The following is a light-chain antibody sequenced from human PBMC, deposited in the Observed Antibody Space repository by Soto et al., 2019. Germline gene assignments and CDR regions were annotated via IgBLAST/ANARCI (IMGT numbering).Light chain of an antibody. CDR3: QQYNKWPPWT. J-gene: IGKJ1*01. Sequence: EIVMTQSPATLSVSPGERATLSCRASQSVSSNLAWYQQKPGQAPRLLIYGASTRATGIPARFSGSGFGTELTITISSLQSEDFAVYYCQQYNKWPPWTFGQGTKVEIK. CDR2: GAS. CDR1: QSVSSN. V-gene: IGKV3-15*01.